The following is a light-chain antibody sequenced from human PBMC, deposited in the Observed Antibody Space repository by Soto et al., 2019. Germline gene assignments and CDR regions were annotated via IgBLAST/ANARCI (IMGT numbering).Light chain of an antibody. J-gene: IGKJ2*01. V-gene: IGKV1-39*01. Sequence: DIQMTQSPSSLSASVGDRATITCRASQNIRSYLNWYQQTPGKAPKLLIYAAYSLQSGVPSRFSGSGSGTDFTLTISSLQPEDVVNYYCQQSSSTPYTFGRGTKVEIK. CDR3: QQSSSTPYT. CDR2: AAY. CDR1: QNIRSY.